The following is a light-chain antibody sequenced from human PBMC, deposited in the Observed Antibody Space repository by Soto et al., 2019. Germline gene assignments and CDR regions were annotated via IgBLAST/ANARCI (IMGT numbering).Light chain of an antibody. Sequence: EIVLTQSPATLSLSPGDRATLSCGASQSVSNNYLAWYQHKPGLAPRVLIYDASSRAAGIPDRFSGSGSGTDFTITISRLEPEDFAVYYCQQHGSSPWTFGQGTKVETK. CDR1: QSVSNNY. J-gene: IGKJ1*01. V-gene: IGKV3D-20*01. CDR3: QQHGSSPWT. CDR2: DAS.